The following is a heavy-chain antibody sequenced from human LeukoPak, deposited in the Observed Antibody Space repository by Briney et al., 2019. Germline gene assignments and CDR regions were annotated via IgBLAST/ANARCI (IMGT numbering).Heavy chain of an antibody. CDR1: GGSISSGDYY. V-gene: IGHV4-30-4*01. CDR3: ARDAENSGYDSGVFDY. D-gene: IGHD5-12*01. J-gene: IGHJ4*02. CDR2: IYYSGST. Sequence: TLSLTCTVSGGSISSGDYYWSWIRQPPGKGLEWIGYIYYSGSTYYNPSLKSRVTLSVDTSKNQFSLKLSSVTAADTAVYYCARDAENSGYDSGVFDYWGQGALVTVSS.